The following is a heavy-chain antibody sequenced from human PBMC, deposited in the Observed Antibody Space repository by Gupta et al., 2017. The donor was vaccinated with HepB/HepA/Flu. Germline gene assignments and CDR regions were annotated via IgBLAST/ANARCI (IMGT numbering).Heavy chain of an antibody. V-gene: IGHV1-69*01. CDR3: ARDLWKRFGDPRPYYMDV. CDR1: GGTFSSYA. D-gene: IGHD3-10*01. J-gene: IGHJ6*03. CDR2: IIPIFGTA. Sequence: QVQLVQSGAEVKKPGSSVKVSCKASGGTFSSYAISWVRQAPGQGLEWMGGIIPIFGTANYAQKFQGRVTITADESTSTAYMELSSLRSEDTAVYYCARDLWKRFGDPRPYYMDVWGKGTTVTVSS.